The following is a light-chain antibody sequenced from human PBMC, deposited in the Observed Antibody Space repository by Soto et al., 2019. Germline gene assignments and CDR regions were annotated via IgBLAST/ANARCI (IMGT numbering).Light chain of an antibody. J-gene: IGKJ4*01. CDR2: DAS. CDR3: QQFGSSPLT. CDR1: QSVSSSY. V-gene: IGKV3-20*01. Sequence: EIVLTQSPGTLSLSPGERATLSCRASQSVSSSYLAWYQQKPGQAPRLLIYDASNRATGIPDRFSGSGSGTDFTLTISRLEPDDFALYHCQQFGSSPLTFGGGTKVEIK.